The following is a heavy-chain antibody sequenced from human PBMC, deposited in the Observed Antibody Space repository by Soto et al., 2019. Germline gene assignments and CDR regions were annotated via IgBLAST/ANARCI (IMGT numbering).Heavy chain of an antibody. CDR3: ARDTPNARRGSAIDI. Sequence: QVQLQESGPGLVKPSQTLSLTCTVSGGSISSGGYYWNWIRQHPGKGLEWIGYIYYSGSAYYNPSLKGRVTISLDTSKNQFSLKMSSVTAADTAVYHCARDTPNARRGSAIDIWGPGTTVTVSP. V-gene: IGHV4-31*03. CDR1: GGSISSGGYY. J-gene: IGHJ3*02. CDR2: IYYSGSA. D-gene: IGHD6-19*01.